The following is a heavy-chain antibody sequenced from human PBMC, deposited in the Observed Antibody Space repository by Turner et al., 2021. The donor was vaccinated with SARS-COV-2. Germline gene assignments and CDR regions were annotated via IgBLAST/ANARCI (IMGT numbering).Heavy chain of an antibody. V-gene: IGHV1-2*02. D-gene: IGHD5-18*01. Sequence: QVQLVQSGAEVKKPGASVKVSCKASGYTFTGYYMHWVRQAPGQGLEWMRWINPNSGGTNYAQKFQGRVTMTWDTSISTAYMELSRLRSDDTAVYYCARSRYTYGSYYYYGMDVWGQGTTVTVSS. J-gene: IGHJ6*02. CDR2: INPNSGGT. CDR3: ARSRYTYGSYYYYGMDV. CDR1: GYTFTGYY.